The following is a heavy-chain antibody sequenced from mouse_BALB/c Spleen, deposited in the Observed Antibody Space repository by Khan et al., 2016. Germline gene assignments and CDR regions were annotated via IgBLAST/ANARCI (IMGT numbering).Heavy chain of an antibody. J-gene: IGHJ2*01. CDR1: GYSITSDYA. CDR2: ISYSGST. V-gene: IGHV3-2*02. Sequence: EVQLQESGPGLVKPSQSLSLTCTVTGYSITSDYAWNWIRQFPGNKLEWMGYISYSGSTSYNPSLKSRISITRDTSKNQFFLQLNSVTTQDTTTYYCATDYYRSSYFDYCGQGATLTVSS. CDR3: ATDYYRSSYFDY. D-gene: IGHD1-1*01.